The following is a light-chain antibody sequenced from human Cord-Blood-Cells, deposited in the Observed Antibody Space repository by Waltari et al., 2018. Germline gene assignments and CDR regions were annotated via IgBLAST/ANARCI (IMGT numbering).Light chain of an antibody. CDR1: QSVSSY. J-gene: IGKJ1*01. CDR2: DAS. V-gene: IGKV3-11*01. Sequence: EFVLTQSPATLSLSQGDRATLSCRASQSVSSYLAWYQQKPGQAPRLLIYDASNGATSIPARFSGMGSGTDFTLTISSLEPEDFAVYYCQQRSNWPRTFGQGTKVEIK. CDR3: QQRSNWPRT.